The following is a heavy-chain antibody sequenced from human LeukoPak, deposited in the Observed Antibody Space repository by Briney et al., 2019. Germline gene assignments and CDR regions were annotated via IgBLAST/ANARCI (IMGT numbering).Heavy chain of an antibody. D-gene: IGHD4-23*01. CDR2: ISAYNGNT. Sequence: ASVKVSCKASGYTFTSYGISWVRQAPGQGLEWMGWISAYNGNTNYAQKLQGRVTMTTGTSTSTAYMELRSLRSDDTAVYYCARDSSAVVQTRYYYYYMDVWGKGTTVTVSS. V-gene: IGHV1-18*01. J-gene: IGHJ6*03. CDR1: GYTFTSYG. CDR3: ARDSSAVVQTRYYYYYMDV.